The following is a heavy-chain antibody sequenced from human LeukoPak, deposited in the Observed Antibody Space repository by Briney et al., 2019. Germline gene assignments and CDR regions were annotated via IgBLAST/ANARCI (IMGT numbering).Heavy chain of an antibody. V-gene: IGHV3-21*01. CDR2: IGSSLTYI. Sequence: GGSLRLSCAVSGFTFSSYSMNWVRQAPGKGLEWVSSIGSSLTYIYYADSVKGRFTISRDNAKNSLYLQMNSLRAEDTAVYYCARASQWLAFDYWGQGTLVTVSS. D-gene: IGHD6-19*01. CDR1: GFTFSSYS. J-gene: IGHJ4*02. CDR3: ARASQWLAFDY.